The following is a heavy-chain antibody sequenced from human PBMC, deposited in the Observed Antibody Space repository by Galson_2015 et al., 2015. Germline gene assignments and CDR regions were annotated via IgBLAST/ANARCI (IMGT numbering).Heavy chain of an antibody. V-gene: IGHV1-69*13. CDR2: IIPIFGTA. Sequence: SVKVSCKASGGTFSSYDFNWVRQAPGQGLEWMGGIIPIFGTAFYAEKFQGRVTITADESTSTAYMELSSLRSEDSAVYYCGAGTPGYYGMDVWGQGTTVTVSS. J-gene: IGHJ6*02. D-gene: IGHD6-19*01. CDR3: GAGTPGYYGMDV. CDR1: GGTFSSYD.